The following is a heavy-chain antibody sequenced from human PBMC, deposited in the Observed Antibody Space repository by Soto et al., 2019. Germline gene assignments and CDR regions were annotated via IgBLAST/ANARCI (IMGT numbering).Heavy chain of an antibody. Sequence: GALRLSCSASGFSVNNNYMTWVRHAPGRRPEWVAVIYTRGTTHYADFATGRFTFSRDNSKNTLYIQMGSLRPEDTAVYYCAKLWGYYFESWGPRTLVPVSS. CDR1: GFSVNNNY. D-gene: IGHD2-21*01. J-gene: IGHJ4*02. CDR3: AKLWGYYFES. CDR2: IYTRGTT. V-gene: IGHV3-53*01.